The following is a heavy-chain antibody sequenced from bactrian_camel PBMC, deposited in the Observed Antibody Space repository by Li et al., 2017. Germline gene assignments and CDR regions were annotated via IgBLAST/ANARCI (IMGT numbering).Heavy chain of an antibody. J-gene: IGHJ4*01. V-gene: IGHV3S40*01. D-gene: IGHD3*01. CDR1: GYTYSSYC. CDR3: AADSPLGDYCDTDYIN. Sequence: DVQLVESGGDLVQPGGSLRLSCAASGYTYSSYCMGWFRQAPGKEREGVASIHSNGDSTYYIDSVKGRFTISRDNAKNTVYLQMNSLKPEDTATYYCAADSPLGDYCDTDYINWGQGTQVTVS. CDR2: IHSNGDST.